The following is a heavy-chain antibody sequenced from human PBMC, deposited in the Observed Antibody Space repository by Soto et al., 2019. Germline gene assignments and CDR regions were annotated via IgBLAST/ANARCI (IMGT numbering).Heavy chain of an antibody. V-gene: IGHV2-70*13. Sequence: ESGPTLVNPTETLTLTCTFSGFSITSPGMSVSWIRQPPGRALEWLALIERDDDDKYYSTSLKTRLTISKDTXKNQVVLTMANMDPADTATYYCARSIRGPRKFNGMDVWGQGTTVTV. CDR3: ARSIRGPRKFNGMDV. D-gene: IGHD1-20*01. CDR1: GFSITSPGMS. CDR2: IERDDDDK. J-gene: IGHJ6*02.